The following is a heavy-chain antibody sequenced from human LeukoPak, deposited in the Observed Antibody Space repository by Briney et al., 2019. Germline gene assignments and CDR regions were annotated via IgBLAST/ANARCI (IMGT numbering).Heavy chain of an antibody. Sequence: SETLSLTCAVYGGSFSGYYWSWIRQPPGKGVEWIGEINHSGSTNYNPSLKSRVTISVDTSKNQFSLKLSSVTAADTAVYYCARGRIVVPADNGDSFDPWGQGTLVTVSS. V-gene: IGHV4-34*01. CDR2: INHSGST. J-gene: IGHJ5*02. CDR3: ARGRIVVPADNGDSFDP. D-gene: IGHD2-2*01. CDR1: GGSFSGYY.